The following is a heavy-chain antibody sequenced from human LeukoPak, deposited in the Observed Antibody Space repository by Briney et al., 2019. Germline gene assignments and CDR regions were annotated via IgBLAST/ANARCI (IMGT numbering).Heavy chain of an antibody. CDR2: IIGSGGNT. Sequence: GGSLLLSCAASGCPFSSYAMSWVRQAPGKGLEWGAAIIGSGGNTYYADSVKGRFTISRDNSKNTLYLQMNSLRAEDTAVYYCAKDLGFWGQGTMVTVSS. V-gene: IGHV3-23*01. CDR1: GCPFSSYA. J-gene: IGHJ3*01. CDR3: AKDLGF. D-gene: IGHD2-2*03.